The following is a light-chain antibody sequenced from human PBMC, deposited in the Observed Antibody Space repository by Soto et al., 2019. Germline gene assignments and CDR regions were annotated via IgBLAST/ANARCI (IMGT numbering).Light chain of an antibody. Sequence: QYVLTQPPSASGSPGQSVTISCTGTSSDVGGYNYVSWYQQHPGKAPKLMISEVSKRPSGVPDRFSGSKSGNTASQTVSGLQAEDEADYYCSSFAGNNNLVFGGGTQLTVL. V-gene: IGLV2-8*01. J-gene: IGLJ2*01. CDR2: EVS. CDR3: SSFAGNNNLV. CDR1: SSDVGGYNY.